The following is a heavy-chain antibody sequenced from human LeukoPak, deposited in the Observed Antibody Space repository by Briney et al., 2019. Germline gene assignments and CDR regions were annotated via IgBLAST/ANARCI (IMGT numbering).Heavy chain of an antibody. V-gene: IGHV3-7*01. CDR2: INKDGSEK. CDR3: ARQDHGPDY. J-gene: IGHJ4*02. Sequence: PGGSLRLSCSASGFPFSNYWMNWVRQTPGKGLEWVANINKDGSEKNYVDSVTGGFTISRDNAKNSLYLQMNYLRPEDTAVYYCARQDHGPDYWGQGTLVTVSS. D-gene: IGHD1-14*01. CDR1: GFPFSNYW.